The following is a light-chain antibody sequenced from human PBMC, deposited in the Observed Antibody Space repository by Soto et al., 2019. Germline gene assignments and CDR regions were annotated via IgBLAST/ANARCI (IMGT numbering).Light chain of an antibody. Sequence: DIQMTQSPSSLSVSVGDSVTINCRTSQSIATYLNWYQQKPGKAPKLLVYVASTLQSGVPSRFSGSGSGTDFSLSINSLQPEDFATYYCQQLNSYRLTFGGGTKVDIK. CDR1: QSIATY. CDR3: QQLNSYRLT. CDR2: VAS. V-gene: IGKV1-9*01. J-gene: IGKJ4*01.